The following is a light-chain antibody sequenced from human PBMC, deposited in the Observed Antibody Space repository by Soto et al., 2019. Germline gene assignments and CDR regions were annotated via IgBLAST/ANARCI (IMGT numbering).Light chain of an antibody. Sequence: QSALTQPASVSGSPGQSITISCTGTSSDVGSHNLASWYQQHPGQAPKLMIYEVTKRPLGVSARFSASKSGNTACLTISGLQAEDEADYYCCSYGGSRAVFGGGTQLTVL. CDR2: EVT. V-gene: IGLV2-23*02. J-gene: IGLJ7*01. CDR1: SSDVGSHNL. CDR3: CSYGGSRAV.